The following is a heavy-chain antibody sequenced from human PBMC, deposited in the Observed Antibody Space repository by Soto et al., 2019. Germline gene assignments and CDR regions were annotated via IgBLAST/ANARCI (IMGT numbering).Heavy chain of an antibody. CDR3: ARGHITIFGVVILYYYYGMDV. V-gene: IGHV1-2*02. CDR2: INPNSGGT. Sequence: ASVKVSCKASGYTLTGYYMHWVRQAPGQGLEWMGWINPNSGGTNYAQKFQGRVTMTRDTSISTAYMELSRLRSDDTAVYYCARGHITIFGVVILYYYYGMDVWGQGTTVTVSS. J-gene: IGHJ6*02. CDR1: GYTLTGYY. D-gene: IGHD3-3*01.